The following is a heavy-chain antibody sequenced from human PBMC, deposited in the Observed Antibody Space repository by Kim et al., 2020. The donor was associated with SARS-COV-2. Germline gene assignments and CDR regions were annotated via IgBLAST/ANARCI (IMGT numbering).Heavy chain of an antibody. CDR3: ARDPRFGESYFDY. D-gene: IGHD3-10*01. CDR2: IIPIFGTA. CDR1: GGTFSSYA. Sequence: SVKVSCKASGGTFSSYAISWVRQAPGQGLEWMGGIIPIFGTANYAQKFQGRVTITADESTSTAYMELSSLRSEDTAVYYCARDPRFGESYFDYWGQGTLVTVSS. J-gene: IGHJ4*02. V-gene: IGHV1-69*13.